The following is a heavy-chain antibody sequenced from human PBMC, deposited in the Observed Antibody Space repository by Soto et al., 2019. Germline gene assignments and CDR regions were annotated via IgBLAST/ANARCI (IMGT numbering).Heavy chain of an antibody. CDR1: GFTFSSYW. V-gene: IGHV3-74*01. CDR3: ARGGSLNWYFDL. J-gene: IGHJ2*01. CDR2: INSDGSST. D-gene: IGHD1-26*01. Sequence: EVQLVESGGGLVQPGGSLRLSCAASGFTFSSYWMHWVRQAPGKGLVWVSRINSDGSSTNYADSVKGRFTISRDNAKNTLYLQMNMLRAEDTAVYYCARGGSLNWYFDLWGRGTLVTVSS.